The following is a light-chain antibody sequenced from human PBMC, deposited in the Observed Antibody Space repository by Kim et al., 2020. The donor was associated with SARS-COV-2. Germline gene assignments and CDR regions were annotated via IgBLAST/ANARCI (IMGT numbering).Light chain of an antibody. CDR1: NIGSKS. J-gene: IGLJ2*01. CDR3: QVWDSRSDHGV. V-gene: IGLV3-21*04. Sequence: SYELTQPPSVSVAPGKTARITCGGNNIGSKSVHWYQQKPGQAPVLLIYYDSDRPSGIPERFSGSNSGNTATLTISRVEAGDEADYFCQVWDSRSDHGVFG. CDR2: YDS.